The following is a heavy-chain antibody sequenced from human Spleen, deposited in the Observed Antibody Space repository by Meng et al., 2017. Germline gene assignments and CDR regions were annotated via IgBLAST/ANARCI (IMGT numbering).Heavy chain of an antibody. D-gene: IGHD4-11*01. CDR3: ARGPTTMAHDFDY. V-gene: IGHV4-34*01. J-gene: IGHJ4*02. Sequence: QVQLHQCGAGLLKPSQTLSLTCVFSGWSFSNYYWSWIRQPPGKGLEWIGEINHSGSTNYNPSLESRATISVDTSQNNLSLKLSSVTAADSAVYYCARGPTTMAHDFDYWGQGTLVTVSS. CDR2: INHSGST. CDR1: GWSFSNYY.